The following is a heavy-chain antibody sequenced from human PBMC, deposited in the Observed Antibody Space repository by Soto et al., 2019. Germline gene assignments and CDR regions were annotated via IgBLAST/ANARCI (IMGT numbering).Heavy chain of an antibody. J-gene: IGHJ4*02. CDR3: ARGVLGDYLSYFDS. Sequence: LFLTCTVSGGSISSSSYYWGWIRQPPGKGLEWIGSIYYSGSTYYNPSLKSRVTISVDTSKNQFFLNLRSVTAADTAVYYCARGVLGDYLSYFDSWGQGTLVTVSS. V-gene: IGHV4-39*07. CDR1: GGSISSSSYY. CDR2: IYYSGST. D-gene: IGHD4-17*01.